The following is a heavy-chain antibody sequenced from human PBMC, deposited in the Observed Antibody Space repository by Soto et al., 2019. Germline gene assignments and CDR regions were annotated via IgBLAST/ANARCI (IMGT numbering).Heavy chain of an antibody. V-gene: IGHV4-59*01. CDR1: GGSISPYS. CDR3: ARLLGGYDDYGGWFAP. CDR2: VSHSGRT. J-gene: IGHJ5*02. D-gene: IGHD4-17*01. Sequence: QVHLVESGPGLVKPSETLSLTCTISGGSISPYSWTWIRQSPGKGLEWIGYVSHSGRTFYTPSLKRRLTMSLDTSRSQFSLRLKAVSAADTAVYYCARLLGGYDDYGGWFAPWGQGTLVTVSS.